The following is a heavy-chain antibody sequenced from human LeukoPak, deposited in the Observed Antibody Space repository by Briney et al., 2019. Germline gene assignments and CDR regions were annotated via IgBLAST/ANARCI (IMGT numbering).Heavy chain of an antibody. CDR2: ISSSSSYI. J-gene: IGHJ3*02. D-gene: IGHD4-17*01. CDR1: GFTFSSYS. Sequence: PGGSLRLSCAASGFTFSSYSMNWVRQAPGKGLEWVSSISSSSSYIYYADSVKGRFTISRDNAKNSLYLQMNSLRAEDAAVYYCARDRELNYGDYGAFDIWGQGTMVTVSS. CDR3: ARDRELNYGDYGAFDI. V-gene: IGHV3-21*01.